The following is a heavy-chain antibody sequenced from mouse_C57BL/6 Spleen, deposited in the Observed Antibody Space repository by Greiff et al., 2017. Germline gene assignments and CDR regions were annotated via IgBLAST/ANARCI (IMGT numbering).Heavy chain of an antibody. D-gene: IGHD1-1*01. J-gene: IGHJ2*01. CDR1: GYTFTSYW. Sequence: QVQLQQPGAELVKPGASVKLSCKASGYTFTSYWMHWVKQRPGQGLEWIGMIHPNSGSTNYNEKFKSKATLTVDKSSSTAYMQLSSLTSEDSAVYYCAQAKVVAKFLFYFCYWGPGTTLSVS. V-gene: IGHV1-64*01. CDR3: AQAKVVAKFLFYFCY. CDR2: IHPNSGST.